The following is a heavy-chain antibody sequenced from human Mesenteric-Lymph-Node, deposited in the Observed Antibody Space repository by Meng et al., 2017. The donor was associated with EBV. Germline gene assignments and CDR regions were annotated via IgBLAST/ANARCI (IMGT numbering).Heavy chain of an antibody. CDR2: MYHSGVA. CDR1: GGSISTDTSD. CDR3: ARELAGYNPNWFDP. Sequence: QLHPQESGPGLVKPSETLSLTCTVSGGSISTDTSDWGWIRQPPGKGLEWIGTMYHSGVAYYSPSLHSRVTISLDTSKNQLSLKLKSVTAADTAVYYCARELAGYNPNWFDPWGQGALVTVSS. D-gene: IGHD3-9*01. V-gene: IGHV4-39*07. J-gene: IGHJ5*02.